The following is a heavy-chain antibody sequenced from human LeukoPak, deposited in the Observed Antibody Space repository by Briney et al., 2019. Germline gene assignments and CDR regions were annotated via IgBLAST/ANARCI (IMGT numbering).Heavy chain of an antibody. J-gene: IGHJ4*02. D-gene: IGHD3-16*02. Sequence: ASVKVSCKASGYTFTDYYMHWVRQAPGQGLEWMGWINPNSGGTNYAQKFQGRVTMTRDTSISTAYMELSRLRSDDTAVYYCARERIMITFGGVIGHGLPDYWGQGTLVTVSS. CDR1: GYTFTDYY. V-gene: IGHV1-2*02. CDR2: INPNSGGT. CDR3: ARERIMITFGGVIGHGLPDY.